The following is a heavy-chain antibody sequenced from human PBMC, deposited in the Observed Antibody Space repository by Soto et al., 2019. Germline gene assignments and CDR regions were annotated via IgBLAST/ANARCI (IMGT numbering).Heavy chain of an antibody. CDR3: ARIIGTDAFDI. J-gene: IGHJ3*02. V-gene: IGHV4-59*01. CDR2: IYYSGST. CDR1: GGSISSYY. D-gene: IGHD6-13*01. Sequence: QVQLQESGPGLVKPSETLSLTCTVSGGSISSYYWSWIRQPPGKGLEWIGYIYYSGSTNYNPSLKSRVTISVDTSKNHFSLRLSSVTAADTAVYYCARIIGTDAFDIWGQGTMVTFSS.